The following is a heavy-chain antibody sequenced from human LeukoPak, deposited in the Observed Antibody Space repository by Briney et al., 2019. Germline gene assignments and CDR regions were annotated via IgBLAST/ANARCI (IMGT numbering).Heavy chain of an antibody. CDR2: IYSGGST. CDR3: ARDIGLDYRSSSFASHI. CDR1: GGSFTTHY. V-gene: IGHV4-4*07. J-gene: IGHJ3*02. Sequence: SETLSLTCTVSGGSFTTHYWNWFRQPAGKGLEWIGRIYSGGSTNYKSSLKSRVIMSIDTSKRQLSLKLSSVTAADTAIYYCARDIGLDYRSSSFASHIWGPGTLVIVSS. D-gene: IGHD6-6*01.